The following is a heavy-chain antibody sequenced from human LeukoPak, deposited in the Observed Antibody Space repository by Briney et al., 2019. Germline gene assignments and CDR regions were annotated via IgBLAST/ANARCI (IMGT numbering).Heavy chain of an antibody. V-gene: IGHV3-23*01. CDR3: ARGIWFDP. CDR1: GFTFSSYA. CDR2: ISADADSA. J-gene: IGHJ5*02. Sequence: PGGSLRLSCAASGFTFSSYAMSWVRQAPGKGLEWVSAISADADSAFYADSVKGRFTISRDNAKNSLYLQMNSLRAEDAALYRCARGIWFDPWGRGTLVTVSS.